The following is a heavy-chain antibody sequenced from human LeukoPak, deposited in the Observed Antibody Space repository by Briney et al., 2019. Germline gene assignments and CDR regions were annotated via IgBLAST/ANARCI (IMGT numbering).Heavy chain of an antibody. J-gene: IGHJ4*02. CDR1: GGSISGYY. D-gene: IGHD4-23*01. Sequence: SETLSLTCSVSGGSISGYYWSWIRQPPGKGLEWIAYIHYSGTTNYNASLKSRVIISLDTSKNQFSLNLRSVTAADTAVYYCERLTRKTSVVPPDFDFWGQGILVTVSS. CDR3: ERLTRKTSVVPPDFDF. V-gene: IGHV4-59*01. CDR2: IHYSGTT.